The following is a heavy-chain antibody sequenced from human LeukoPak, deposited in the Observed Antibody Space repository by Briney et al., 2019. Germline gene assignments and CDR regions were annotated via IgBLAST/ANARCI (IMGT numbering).Heavy chain of an antibody. J-gene: IGHJ3*02. CDR1: GGSISSGGYY. V-gene: IGHV4-31*03. D-gene: IGHD7-27*01. CDR3: ARGQLTGARAFDI. Sequence: SETLSLTCTVSGGSISSGGYYWSWIRQHPGKGLEWIGYIYYSGSTYYNSSLKSRVTISVDTSKNQFSLKLSSVTAADTAVYYCARGQLTGARAFDIWGQGTMVTVSS. CDR2: IYYSGST.